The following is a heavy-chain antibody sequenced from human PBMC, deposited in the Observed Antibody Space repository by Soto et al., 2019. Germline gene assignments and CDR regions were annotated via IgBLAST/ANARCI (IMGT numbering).Heavy chain of an antibody. CDR3: ARAGVTIFGVATYYFDY. CDR1: GGSISSYY. V-gene: IGHV4-59*08. Sequence: PSETLSLTCTVSGGSISSYYWSWIRQPPGKGLEWIGYIYYSGSTNYNPSLKSRVTISVDTSKNQFSLKLSSVTAADTAVYYCARAGVTIFGVATYYFDYWGQGTLVTVSS. CDR2: IYYSGST. J-gene: IGHJ4*02. D-gene: IGHD3-3*01.